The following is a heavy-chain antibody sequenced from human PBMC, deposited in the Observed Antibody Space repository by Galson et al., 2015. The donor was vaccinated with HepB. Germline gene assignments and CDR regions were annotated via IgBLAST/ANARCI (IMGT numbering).Heavy chain of an antibody. CDR1: GYTFTTYI. CDR2: INAGNGNT. CDR3: ARVRGYNYVPDAFDI. V-gene: IGHV1-3*01. D-gene: IGHD5-18*01. Sequence: SVKVSCKASGYTFTTYIMHWVRQAPGQRLEWMGWINAGNGNTKYSQKFQGRVTITRDTSANTAYLELSSLRSEDTAVYYCARVRGYNYVPDAFDIWGQGTMVTVSS. J-gene: IGHJ3*02.